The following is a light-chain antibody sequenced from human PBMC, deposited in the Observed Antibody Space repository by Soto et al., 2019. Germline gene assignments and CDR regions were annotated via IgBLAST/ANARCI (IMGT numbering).Light chain of an antibody. Sequence: QAVVTQPPSASGTPGQRVTISCSGSRYNIGTNYVYWYQQLPGTAPKLLIYNDNQRPSGVPDRFSGSKSGTSASLAISGLRSEDEADYYCAAWDDSLRVVFGGGTKLTVL. CDR1: RYNIGTNY. V-gene: IGLV1-47*02. J-gene: IGLJ2*01. CDR2: NDN. CDR3: AAWDDSLRVV.